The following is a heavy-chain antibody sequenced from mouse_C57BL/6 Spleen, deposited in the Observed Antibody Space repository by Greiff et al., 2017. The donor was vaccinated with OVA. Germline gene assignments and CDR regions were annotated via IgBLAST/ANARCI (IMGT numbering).Heavy chain of an antibody. V-gene: IGHV5-17*01. Sequence: EVKLVEPGGGLVKPGGSLKLSCAASGFTFSDYGMHWVRQAPEKGLEWVAYISSGSSTIYYADTVKGRFTISRDNAKNTLFLQMTSLRSEDTAMDYCARRGGIDWYFDVWGTGTTVTVSS. CDR2: ISSGSSTI. J-gene: IGHJ1*03. CDR3: ARRGGIDWYFDV. CDR1: GFTFSDYG.